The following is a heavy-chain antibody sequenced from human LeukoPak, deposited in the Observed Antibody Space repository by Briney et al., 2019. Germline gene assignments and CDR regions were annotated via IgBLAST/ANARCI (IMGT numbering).Heavy chain of an antibody. V-gene: IGHV3-64*04. CDR1: GFTFSSYA. J-gene: IGHJ4*02. Sequence: GGSLRLSCSASGFTFSSYAMHWVRQAPGKGLEYVSAISSNGGSTYYADSVKGRFTISRDNSKNTLSLQMNSLRAEDTAVYYCAKKLGAIVWNAIDYWGQGALVTVSS. D-gene: IGHD1-1*01. CDR2: ISSNGGST. CDR3: AKKLGAIVWNAIDY.